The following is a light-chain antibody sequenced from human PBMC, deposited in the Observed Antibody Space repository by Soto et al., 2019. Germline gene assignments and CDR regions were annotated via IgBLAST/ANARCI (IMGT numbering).Light chain of an antibody. CDR2: DAS. CDR3: QHYDHLPIT. J-gene: IGKJ5*01. CDR1: QDITNY. Sequence: DIQMTQSPSSLSASVGDRVTITCQASQDITNYLNWYQQNPGRAPRLLLYDASSLETGVPSRFSGSGSGTDFTLTISSLQPEDVATYYCQHYDHLPITFGQGTRLEI. V-gene: IGKV1-33*01.